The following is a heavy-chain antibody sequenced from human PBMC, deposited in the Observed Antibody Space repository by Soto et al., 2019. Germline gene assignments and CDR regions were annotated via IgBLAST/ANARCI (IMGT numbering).Heavy chain of an antibody. J-gene: IGHJ4*02. Sequence: PSETLSLTCTVSGGSISSSSFFWIWIRQPPGKGLEWIGSINYIGSTYYNPSLKSRVTISVDTSNNQFSLKLSSVTAADTAVYYCARVGYGFDYWGQGTLVTVSS. V-gene: IGHV4-39*07. CDR1: GGSISSSSFF. CDR3: ARVGYGFDY. D-gene: IGHD5-12*01. CDR2: INYIGST.